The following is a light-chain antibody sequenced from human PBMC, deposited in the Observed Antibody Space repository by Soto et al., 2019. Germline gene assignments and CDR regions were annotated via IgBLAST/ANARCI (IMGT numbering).Light chain of an antibody. CDR1: QSISSW. CDR3: LQYNSYSQT. CDR2: DAS. J-gene: IGKJ1*01. V-gene: IGKV1-5*01. Sequence: DIQMTQSPSTLSASVGDRVTITCPASQSISSWLAWYQQKPGKAPKLLIYDASSLESGVPSRFSGSGSGTEFTLTISSLQPDDFATYYCLQYNSYSQTFGQGTKVDIK.